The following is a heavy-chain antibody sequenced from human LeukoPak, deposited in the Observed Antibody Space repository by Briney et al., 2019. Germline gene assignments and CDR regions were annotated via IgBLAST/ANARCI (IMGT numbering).Heavy chain of an antibody. CDR1: GGTFSSYA. V-gene: IGHV1-69*04. J-gene: IGHJ4*02. CDR3: ARVESWSSGWFWDY. Sequence: SVKVSCKASGGTFSSYAISWVRQAPGQGLEWMGRIIPILGIANYAQKFQGRVTITADKSTSTAYMELSSPRSEDTAVYYCARVESWSSGWFWDYWGLGTLVTVSS. D-gene: IGHD6-19*01. CDR2: IIPILGIA.